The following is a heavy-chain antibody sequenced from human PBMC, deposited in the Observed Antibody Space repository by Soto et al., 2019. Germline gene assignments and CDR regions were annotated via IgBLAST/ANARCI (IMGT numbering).Heavy chain of an antibody. CDR2: ISSGSDFI. D-gene: IGHD2-2*01. V-gene: IGHV3-21*01. CDR1: GFTFSTYT. Sequence: DVQLVESAGSLVKPGGSLSIACAASGFTFSTYTMSWVRQAPGKGLEWVSSISSGSDFIYYADSLKGRFTVSRDNAKNSLYLQMKSLRADDTALYYCTSDTVAGGLAPMDYWGQGTLVTVSS. J-gene: IGHJ4*02. CDR3: TSDTVAGGLAPMDY.